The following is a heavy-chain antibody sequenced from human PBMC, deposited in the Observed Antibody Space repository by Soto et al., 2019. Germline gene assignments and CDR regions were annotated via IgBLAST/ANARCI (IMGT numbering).Heavy chain of an antibody. CDR2: INPNSGDT. J-gene: IGHJ4*02. CDR3: GSGSRIGFFDY. V-gene: IGHV1-2*04. D-gene: IGHD3-10*01. CDR1: GYTFTGYS. Sequence: ASVKVSCKASGYTFTGYSMHWVRQAPGQGLEWMGWINPNSGDTNYAQKFQGWVTMTRDTSISTAYMELSRLRSDDTAVYYYGSGSRIGFFDYWGQGTLVTVSS.